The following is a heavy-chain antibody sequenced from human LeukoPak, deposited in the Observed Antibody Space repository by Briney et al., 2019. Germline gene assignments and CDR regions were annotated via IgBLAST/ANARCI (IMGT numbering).Heavy chain of an antibody. CDR1: GYGFTRYY. CDR3: ARSFNEADVFDM. D-gene: IGHD2-8*01. J-gene: IGHJ3*02. V-gene: IGHV1-46*01. Sequence: ASVKVSCKASGYGFTRYYMHWVRQAPGQGLEWMGLISPTGDSTTYAQRFQGRVTMTSDTSTTTVYMELSSLRSEDTAVYYCARSFNEADVFDMWGQGTMVTVSP. CDR2: ISPTGDST.